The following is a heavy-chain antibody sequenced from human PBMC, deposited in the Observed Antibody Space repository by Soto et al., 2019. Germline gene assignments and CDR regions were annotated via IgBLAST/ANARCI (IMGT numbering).Heavy chain of an antibody. J-gene: IGHJ3*02. D-gene: IGHD6-19*01. Sequence: SETLSLTCTVSGCSISSYYCSWIRQPPGKGLEWIGYIYYSGSTSYNPSLKSRVSISVDTSKNQFRMKLSSVNAEDTGVYHCARDLLGSGWWRVGAFDIWGQRTMVTVSS. CDR3: ARDLLGSGWWRVGAFDI. CDR2: IYYSGST. V-gene: IGHV4-59*01. CDR1: GCSISSYY.